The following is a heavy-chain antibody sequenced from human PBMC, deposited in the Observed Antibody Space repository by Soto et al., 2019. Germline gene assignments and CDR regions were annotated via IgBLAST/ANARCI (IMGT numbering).Heavy chain of an antibody. V-gene: IGHV3-33*01. Sequence: QVQLVESGGGVVQPGRSLRLSCSASGFTFSSYGMHWVRQAPGKGLEWVAVIWYDGSNKYYADSVKVRVTISRDNSKNTLYLQMHSLRAEDKAVYYCERDRGAVDGIVYWGQGTLVTVSS. CDR2: IWYDGSNK. CDR3: ERDRGAVDGIVY. CDR1: GFTFSSYG. J-gene: IGHJ4*02. D-gene: IGHD6-19*01.